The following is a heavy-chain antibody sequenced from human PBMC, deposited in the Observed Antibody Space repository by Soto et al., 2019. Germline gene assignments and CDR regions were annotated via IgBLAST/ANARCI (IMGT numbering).Heavy chain of an antibody. CDR2: ISYDGSNK. D-gene: IGHD6-6*01. J-gene: IGHJ6*02. V-gene: IGHV3-30-3*01. CDR3: ARDPAARPYYYYGMDV. CDR1: GFTFSSYA. Sequence: LRLSCAASGFTFSSYAMHWVRQAPGKGLEWVAVISYDGSNKYYADSVKGRFTISRDNSKNTLYLQMNSLRAEDAAVYYCARDPAARPYYYYGMDVWGQGTTVTVSS.